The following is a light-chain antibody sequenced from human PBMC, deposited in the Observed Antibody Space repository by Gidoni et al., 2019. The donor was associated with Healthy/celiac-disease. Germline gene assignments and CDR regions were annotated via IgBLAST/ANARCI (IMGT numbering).Light chain of an antibody. J-gene: IGKJ2*01. CDR2: AAS. Sequence: DIPFTQSPSFLSASVGDRVTIPCWASQGISSYLAWYQQKPGKAPKLLIYAASTLQRGVPSRFSGSGSGTEFTLTISSLQPEDFATYYCQQLNSYPRTFGQGTKLEIK. CDR1: QGISSY. V-gene: IGKV1-9*01. CDR3: QQLNSYPRT.